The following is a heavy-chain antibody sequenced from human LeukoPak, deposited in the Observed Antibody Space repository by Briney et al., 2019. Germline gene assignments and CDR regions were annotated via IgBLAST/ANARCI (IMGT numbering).Heavy chain of an antibody. Sequence: GGSLRLSCAASGFTFSRYAMNWVRQAPGKGLEWVSAISSGGGTTYYADSVKGRFTISRDNSKNALYLQMNSLRAEDPAVYYCAKSGKAPIAVPGADYWGQGTPVTVSS. CDR3: AKSGKAPIAVPGADY. CDR1: GFTFSRYA. D-gene: IGHD6-19*01. V-gene: IGHV3-23*01. J-gene: IGHJ4*02. CDR2: ISSGGGTT.